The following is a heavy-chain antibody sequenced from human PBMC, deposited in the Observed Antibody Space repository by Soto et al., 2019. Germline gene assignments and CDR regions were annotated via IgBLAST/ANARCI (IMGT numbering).Heavy chain of an antibody. J-gene: IGHJ3*01. CDR3: ARAYGVKSGTFDF. D-gene: IGHD4-17*01. CDR2: IWYDGSNQ. V-gene: IGHV3-33*01. Sequence: QVPLVESGGGVVQPGRSLRLSCAASGFIFSTYDMHWVRQAPGKGLDWVAVIWYDGSNQDYADSVKGRFTISRDNSKNRLFLQMNSRRGEDTAVYYCARAYGVKSGTFDFWGQGTMVTVSS. CDR1: GFIFSTYD.